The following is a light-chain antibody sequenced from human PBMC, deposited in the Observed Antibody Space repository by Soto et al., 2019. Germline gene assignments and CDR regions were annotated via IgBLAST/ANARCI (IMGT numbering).Light chain of an antibody. CDR3: QQYNNRTPWT. CDR1: QSVSSN. Sequence: EIVMTQSPATLSVSPGERAALSCRASQSVSSNLAWYQQKPGQAPRLLIYGASTRATGIPARFSGSGSVTEFTLIISSLQSEDAAVYYCQQYNNRTPWTFGQGTKVEIK. J-gene: IGKJ1*01. V-gene: IGKV3-15*01. CDR2: GAS.